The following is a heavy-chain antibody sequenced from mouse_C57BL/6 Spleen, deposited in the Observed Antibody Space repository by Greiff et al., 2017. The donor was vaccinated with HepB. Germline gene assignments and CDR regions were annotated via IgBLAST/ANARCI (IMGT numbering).Heavy chain of an antibody. V-gene: IGHV1-69*01. J-gene: IGHJ3*01. CDR1: GYTFTSYW. Sequence: QVQLQQSGAELVMPGASVKLSCKASGYTFTSYWMHWVKQRPGQGLEWIGEIDPSDSYTNYNQKFKGKSTLTVDKSSSTAYMQLSSLTSEDSAVYYCARGGYYGFAYWGQGTLVTVSA. CDR2: IDPSDSYT. D-gene: IGHD2-3*01. CDR3: ARGGYYGFAY.